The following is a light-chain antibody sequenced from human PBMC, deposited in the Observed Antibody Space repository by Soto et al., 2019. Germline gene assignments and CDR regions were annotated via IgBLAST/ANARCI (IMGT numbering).Light chain of an antibody. CDR3: QQYGSSSPWT. J-gene: IGKJ1*01. CDR1: QSISSW. CDR2: KAS. V-gene: IGKV1-5*03. Sequence: DIQMTQSPSTLSASVGDRVTITCRASQSISSWLAWYQQKPGRAPKLLIYKASSLETGVPSRFSGSGSGTEFALIISSLQPEDFASYYCQQYGSSSPWTFGQGTKVESK.